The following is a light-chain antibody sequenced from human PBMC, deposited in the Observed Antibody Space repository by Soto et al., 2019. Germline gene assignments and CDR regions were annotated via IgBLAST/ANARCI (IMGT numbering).Light chain of an antibody. CDR2: TSF. CDR1: QSIGTF. V-gene: IGKV1-39*01. CDR3: QQAFSAEWT. J-gene: IGKJ1*01. Sequence: IQMTQYPSSLSASVGDRVSITCRASQSIGTFLNWYQQKPGEAPNLLIHTSFTLYSGVPSRFSGTGSGTEFTLTISSLQPEDFATYFCQQAFSAEWTFGQGTKADI.